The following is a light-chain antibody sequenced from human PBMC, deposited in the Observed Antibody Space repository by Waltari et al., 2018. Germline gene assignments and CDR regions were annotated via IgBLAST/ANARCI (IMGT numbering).Light chain of an antibody. J-gene: IGKJ1*01. CDR2: AAS. Sequence: DIQMTQSQSSLSASVGDRVTITCRASQSISTYLNWYQHKPGKDPKPLIFAASSLQSGVPSRFSGSGSGTDFTLTISSLQPGDFATYFCQQSYRTPGTFGQGTKVEIK. CDR3: QQSYRTPGT. V-gene: IGKV1-39*01. CDR1: QSISTY.